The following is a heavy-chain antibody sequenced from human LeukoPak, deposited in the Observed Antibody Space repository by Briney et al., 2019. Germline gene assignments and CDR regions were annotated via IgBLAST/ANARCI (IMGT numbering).Heavy chain of an antibody. CDR1: GYSFTSYW. CDR2: IYPGDSDT. Sequence: GESLKIYCKGSGYSFTSYWIGWVRQMPGKGLEWVGIIYPGDSDTRYSPSFQGQVTISADKSISTAYLQWSSLKASDTAMYYCARSRRARGSSDNWFDPWGQGTLVTVSS. CDR3: ARSRRARGSSDNWFDP. V-gene: IGHV5-51*01. J-gene: IGHJ5*02. D-gene: IGHD2-15*01.